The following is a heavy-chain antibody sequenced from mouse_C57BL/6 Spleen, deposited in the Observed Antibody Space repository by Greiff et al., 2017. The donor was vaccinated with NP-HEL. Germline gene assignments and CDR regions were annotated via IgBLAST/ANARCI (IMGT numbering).Heavy chain of an antibody. J-gene: IGHJ4*01. CDR3: ARDLYYGSSYYAMDY. D-gene: IGHD1-1*01. Sequence: EVHLVESGGGLVKPGGSLKLSCAASGFTFSSYAMSWVRQTPEKRLEWVATISAGGSYTYYPDNVKGRFTISRDNAKNNLYLQMSHLKSEDTAMYYCARDLYYGSSYYAMDYWGQGTSVTVSS. V-gene: IGHV5-4*01. CDR1: GFTFSSYA. CDR2: ISAGGSYT.